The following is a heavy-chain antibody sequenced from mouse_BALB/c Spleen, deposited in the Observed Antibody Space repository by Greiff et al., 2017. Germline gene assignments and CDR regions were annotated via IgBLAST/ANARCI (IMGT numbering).Heavy chain of an antibody. D-gene: IGHD3-1*01. J-gene: IGHJ2*01. CDR1: GYTFTDYY. CDR3: ARWGYGFDY. CDR2: IYPGSGNT. V-gene: IGHV1-77*01. Sequence: QVQLKESGAELARPGASVKLSCKASGYTFTDYYINWVKQRTGQGLEWIGEIYPGSGNTYYNEKFKGKATLTADKSSSTAYMQLSSLTSEDSAVYFCARWGYGFDYWGQGTTLTVSS.